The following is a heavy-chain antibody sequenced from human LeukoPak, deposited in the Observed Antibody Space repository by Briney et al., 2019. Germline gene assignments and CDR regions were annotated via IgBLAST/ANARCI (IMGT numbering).Heavy chain of an antibody. D-gene: IGHD4-17*01. V-gene: IGHV3-48*01. CDR2: ISSSSSTI. CDR1: GFTFSSYS. CDR3: ARDLGFRYGDYGGGYYFDY. Sequence: GGSLRLSCAASGFTFSSYSMNWVRQAPGKGLEWVSYISSSSSTIYYADSVKGRFTISRDNAKNSLYLQMNSLRAEDTAVYYCARDLGFRYGDYGGGYYFDYWGQGTLVTVSS. J-gene: IGHJ4*02.